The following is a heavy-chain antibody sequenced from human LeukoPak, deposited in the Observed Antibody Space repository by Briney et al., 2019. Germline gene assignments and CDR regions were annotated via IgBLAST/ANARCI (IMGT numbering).Heavy chain of an antibody. D-gene: IGHD2-2*01. Sequence: GGSLRLSCSASGFTFSSYAMHWARQAPGKGLEWVSSISSSSSYIYYADSVKGRFTISRDNAKNSLYLQMNSLRAEDTAVYYCARFIRYCSSTSCQTEYYYYYGMDVWGQGTTVTVSS. CDR1: GFTFSSYA. CDR3: ARFIRYCSSTSCQTEYYYYYGMDV. J-gene: IGHJ6*02. V-gene: IGHV3-21*01. CDR2: ISSSSSYI.